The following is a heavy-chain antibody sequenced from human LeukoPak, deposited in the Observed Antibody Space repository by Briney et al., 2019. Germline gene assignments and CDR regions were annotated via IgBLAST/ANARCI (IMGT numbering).Heavy chain of an antibody. Sequence: RGSLRLSCAASGYTFGTYAMTWVRQAPGKGLEWVSGISDSGAGTNYADSVKGRFTISRDNSKNTLFLQMNSLRAEDTAIYYCAKTIRLSGVTFYVMDVWGRGTTVTVSS. CDR1: GYTFGTYA. D-gene: IGHD3-3*01. V-gene: IGHV3-23*01. CDR2: ISDSGAGT. J-gene: IGHJ6*02. CDR3: AKTIRLSGVTFYVMDV.